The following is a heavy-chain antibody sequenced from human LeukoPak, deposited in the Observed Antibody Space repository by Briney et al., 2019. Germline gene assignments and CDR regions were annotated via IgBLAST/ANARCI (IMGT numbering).Heavy chain of an antibody. CDR1: GFTFSSYA. D-gene: IGHD3-10*02. Sequence: GGPLRLSFAASGFTFSSYAMNWVRQAPAKGLEGVSGIGDSGGMTYYADSVKGWFTISRDNSKNTMYLQMNSLRVEDTAVYYCAKASAVRGYYYYGMDVWGQGTTVTVSS. CDR3: AKASAVRGYYYYGMDV. J-gene: IGHJ6*02. V-gene: IGHV3-23*01. CDR2: IGDSGGMT.